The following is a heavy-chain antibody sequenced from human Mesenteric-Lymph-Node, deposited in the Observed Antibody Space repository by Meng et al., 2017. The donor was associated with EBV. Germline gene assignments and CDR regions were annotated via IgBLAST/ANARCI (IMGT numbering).Heavy chain of an antibody. CDR2: IYYSGST. Sequence: QVHLQESGPGLVKPSETLSLTCTVSDGSVSSGSYYWSWIRQPPGKGLEWIGYIYYSGSTNYNPSLKSRVTISVDTSKNQFSLKLSSVTAADTAVYYCARLDRWELLRGLVYWGQGTLVTVSS. J-gene: IGHJ4*02. D-gene: IGHD1-26*01. V-gene: IGHV4-61*01. CDR1: DGSVSSGSYY. CDR3: ARLDRWELLRGLVY.